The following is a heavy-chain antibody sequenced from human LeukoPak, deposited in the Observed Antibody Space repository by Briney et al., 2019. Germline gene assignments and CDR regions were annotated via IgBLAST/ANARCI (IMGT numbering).Heavy chain of an antibody. D-gene: IGHD2-2*01. J-gene: IGHJ5*02. CDR3: ARAMPHDNWFDP. V-gene: IGHV3-74*03. CDR1: GFTFTNYW. Sequence: PGGSLRLSCAASGFTFTNYWMHWVRQAAGKGLVWVSRINGDGSNTTYADSVEGRFTISRDNAKNTLYLQMNSLRAEDTAVYYCARAMPHDNWFDPWGQGSLVTVSS. CDR2: INGDGSNT.